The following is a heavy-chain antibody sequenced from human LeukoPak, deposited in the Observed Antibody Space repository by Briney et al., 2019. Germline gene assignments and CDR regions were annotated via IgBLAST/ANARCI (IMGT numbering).Heavy chain of an antibody. CDR2: IKQDGSEK. J-gene: IGHJ5*02. CDR1: GFTLSTYW. Sequence: GGSLRLSCVASGFTLSTYWVTWVRQAPGKGLEWVGNIKQDGSEKYFMDSVKGRFTISRDNAKNSVYLQMNSLRAEDTAVYYCAREIVGGWFDPWGQGTLVTVSS. V-gene: IGHV3-7*01. D-gene: IGHD3-22*01. CDR3: AREIVGGWFDP.